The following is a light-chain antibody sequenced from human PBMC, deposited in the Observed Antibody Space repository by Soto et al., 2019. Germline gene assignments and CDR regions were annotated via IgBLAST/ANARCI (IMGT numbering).Light chain of an antibody. V-gene: IGKV1-39*01. J-gene: IGKJ5*01. CDR3: QQSYSIPIT. CDR2: AAS. CDR1: PSIGTY. Sequence: DIQMTQSPSSLSASVGDRVTITCRASPSIGTYLNWYQHKLGKAPKLLIYAASSLQGGVPSRFTGSGSGTDFTLTINSLQPEDFATYFCQQSYSIPITFGQGTRRRL.